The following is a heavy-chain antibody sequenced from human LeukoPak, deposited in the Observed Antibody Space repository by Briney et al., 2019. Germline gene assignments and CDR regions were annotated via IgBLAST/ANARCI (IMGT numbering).Heavy chain of an antibody. CDR1: GFTFSNYH. J-gene: IGHJ4*02. Sequence: GGSLRLSCAAFGFTFSNYHMNWVRQAPGKGLEWISYITISSTTRYYADSVKGRFIVSRDNAKNSLYLQMNSLRDEDTAVYYCVRDQREGSSGYYDSWGQGTLVAVSS. V-gene: IGHV3-48*02. CDR3: VRDQREGSSGYYDS. CDR2: ITISSTTR. D-gene: IGHD3-22*01.